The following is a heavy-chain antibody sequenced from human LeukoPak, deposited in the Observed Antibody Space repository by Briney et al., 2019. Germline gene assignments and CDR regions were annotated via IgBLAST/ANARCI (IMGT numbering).Heavy chain of an antibody. CDR1: GYTFTGYY. CDR2: INPNSGGT. V-gene: IGHV1-2*02. J-gene: IGHJ6*02. Sequence: ASVKVSCKASGYTFTGYYMHWVRQAPGQGLEWMGWINPNSGGTSFALKFQGRVTMTRDTSISTAYMELSRLRSDDTAVYYCARVLLERTSYYYYGTDVWGQGTTVTVSS. D-gene: IGHD1-1*01. CDR3: ARVLLERTSYYYYGTDV.